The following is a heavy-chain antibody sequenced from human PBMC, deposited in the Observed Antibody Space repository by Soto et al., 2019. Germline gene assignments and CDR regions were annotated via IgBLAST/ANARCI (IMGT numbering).Heavy chain of an antibody. D-gene: IGHD5-18*01. V-gene: IGHV4-30-4*01. Sequence: PSETLSLTCTVSGGSISSGDYYWSWIRQPPGKGLEWIGYIYYSGSTYYNPSLKSRVTISVDTSKNQFSLKLSSVTAADTAVYYCARGGYSYGTLWTYYYYYGMDVWGQGTTVT. CDR1: GGSISSGDYY. J-gene: IGHJ6*02. CDR2: IYYSGST. CDR3: ARGGYSYGTLWTYYYYYGMDV.